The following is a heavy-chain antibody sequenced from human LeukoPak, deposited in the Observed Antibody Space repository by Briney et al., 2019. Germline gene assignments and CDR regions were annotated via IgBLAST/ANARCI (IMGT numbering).Heavy chain of an antibody. D-gene: IGHD3-16*01. V-gene: IGHV3-23*01. CDR1: GFTVSSNY. Sequence: GGSLRLSCAASGFTVSSNYMSRVRQAPGKGLEWVSLISGSGGSTYYADSVKGRFTISRDNSKNTLYLQMNSLRAEDMAVFYCAKDRDDYVWGSYLGAFDIWGQGTMVTVSS. CDR2: ISGSGGST. CDR3: AKDRDDYVWGSYLGAFDI. J-gene: IGHJ3*02.